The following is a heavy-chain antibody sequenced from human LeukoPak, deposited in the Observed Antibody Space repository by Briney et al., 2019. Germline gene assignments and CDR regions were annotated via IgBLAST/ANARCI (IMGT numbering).Heavy chain of an antibody. CDR3: ARGGYYYDSSGYYLDY. CDR2: IYTSGST. J-gene: IGHJ4*02. Sequence: SETLSLTCTVSGGSISNYYWSWIRQPAGKGLEWIGRIYTSGSTNYNPSLNNRVTMSVDTSKNQFSLKLSSVTAADTAVYYCARGGYYYDSSGYYLDYWGQGTLVTVSS. D-gene: IGHD3-22*01. CDR1: GGSISNYY. V-gene: IGHV4-4*07.